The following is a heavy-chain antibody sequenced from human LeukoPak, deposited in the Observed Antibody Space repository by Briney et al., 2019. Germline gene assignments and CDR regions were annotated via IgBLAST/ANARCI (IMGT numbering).Heavy chain of an antibody. D-gene: IGHD3-3*01. V-gene: IGHV3-48*03. CDR1: GFSFGSYE. J-gene: IGHJ4*02. CDR2: ISSSGSTR. Sequence: QPGGSLRLSCAASGFSFGSYETNWVRQAPGKGLEWISYISSSGSTRYYADSVKGRFTVSRDNVKNSLYLQMNSLRAEDTALYYYAREGVAFDYWGQGTLVTIPS. CDR3: AREGVAFDY.